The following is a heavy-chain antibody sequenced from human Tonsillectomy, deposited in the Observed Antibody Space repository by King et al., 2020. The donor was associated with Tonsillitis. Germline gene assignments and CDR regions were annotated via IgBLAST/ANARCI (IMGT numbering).Heavy chain of an antibody. CDR3: ARDTGGWRTFDF. J-gene: IGHJ4*02. CDR2: IDPNSGGA. D-gene: IGHD2-8*02. V-gene: IGHV1-2*06. CDR1: GYSFTGYS. Sequence: QLVQSGAEVKKPGASVKVSCQASGYSFTGYSIHWVRQAPGQGLEWMGRIDPNSGGADYALSFEGRVTMTRDTSISTAYMEMSRLRSDDTAVFYGARDTGGWRTFDFWGQGTLVTVSS.